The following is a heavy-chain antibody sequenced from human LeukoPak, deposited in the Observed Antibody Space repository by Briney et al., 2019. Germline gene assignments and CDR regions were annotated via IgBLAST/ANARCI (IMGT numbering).Heavy chain of an antibody. Sequence: TASETLSLTCAVYGGSFSGYYWSWIRQPPGKGLEWIGEINHSGSTNYNPSLKSRVTISVDTSKNQFSLKLSSVTAADTAVYYCARHERLDYGDYFDYWGQGTLVTVSS. V-gene: IGHV4-34*01. D-gene: IGHD4-17*01. CDR3: ARHERLDYGDYFDY. CDR2: INHSGST. CDR1: GGSFSGYY. J-gene: IGHJ4*02.